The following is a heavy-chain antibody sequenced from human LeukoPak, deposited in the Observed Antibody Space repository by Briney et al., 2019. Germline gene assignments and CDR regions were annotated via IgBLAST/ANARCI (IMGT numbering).Heavy chain of an antibody. V-gene: IGHV4-4*02. J-gene: IGHJ4*02. CDR1: GGSITNTNY. CDR3: AREGGPYRPLDY. CDR2: VNLQGST. Sequence: SETLSLTGGVPGGSITNTNYWTWVRQPPGKGLEWIGEVNLQGSTNYNPSLMGRVAIAVDTSENHISLQLTAVTAADTAVYYCAREGGPYRPLDYSGEGTVVTVSS.